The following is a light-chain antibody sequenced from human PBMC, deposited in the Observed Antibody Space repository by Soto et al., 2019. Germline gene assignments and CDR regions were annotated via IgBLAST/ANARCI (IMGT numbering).Light chain of an antibody. J-gene: IGLJ3*02. CDR1: SNDVGGYDY. Sequence: QSVLTQPASVSGSPGQSITISCSGTSNDVGGYDYVSWYHQHPGKAPKLIIFEVNNRPSGISFRFSGSKSGNTASLTISGLQAGDEADYYCSSFTGTTSLGVFGGGTKLTVL. CDR3: SSFTGTTSLGV. V-gene: IGLV2-14*03. CDR2: EVN.